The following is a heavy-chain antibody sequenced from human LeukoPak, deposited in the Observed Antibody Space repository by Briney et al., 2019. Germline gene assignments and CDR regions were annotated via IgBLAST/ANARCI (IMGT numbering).Heavy chain of an antibody. CDR3: ARGALYNWNYVLFDY. D-gene: IGHD1-7*01. CDR1: GYTFTGYY. Sequence: GASVKVPCKASGYTFTGYYMHWVRQAPGQGLEWMGWINPNSGGTNYAQKFQGRVTMTRETSISTAYMELSRLRSDDTAVYYCARGALYNWNYVLFDYWGQGTLVTVSS. CDR2: INPNSGGT. V-gene: IGHV1-2*02. J-gene: IGHJ4*02.